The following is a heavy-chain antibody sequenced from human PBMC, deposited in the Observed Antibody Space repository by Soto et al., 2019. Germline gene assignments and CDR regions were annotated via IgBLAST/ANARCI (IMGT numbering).Heavy chain of an antibody. D-gene: IGHD3-16*01. CDR3: AQGPPLGEWPPRGFAY. V-gene: IGHV3-23*01. CDR1: GFTFSNYA. CDR2: ISATGGST. Sequence: EVQLLESGGGLVQPGGSLRLSCAASGFTFSNYALNWVRQAPGKGLEWVSLISATGGSTYYADSVQGRFNISRDNSKNTLYLQMHSLRVEDTAVYYGAQGPPLGEWPPRGFAYWGQGTLVTVSS. J-gene: IGHJ4*02.